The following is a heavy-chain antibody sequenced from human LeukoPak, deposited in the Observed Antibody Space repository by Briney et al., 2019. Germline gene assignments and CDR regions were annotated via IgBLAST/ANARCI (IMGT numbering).Heavy chain of an antibody. D-gene: IGHD3-10*01. J-gene: IGHJ4*02. CDR3: AITVSTMVRGVPTN. Sequence: SETLALTCTVSLGSISGYYWSWIRQPPGKGLEWIGYIYYSGSTTYNPSLNSRVTISVDTSKNQFALKLSSVTAADTAVYYCAITVSTMVRGVPTNWGQGTLVTVS. CDR1: LGSISGYY. V-gene: IGHV4-59*12. CDR2: IYYSGST.